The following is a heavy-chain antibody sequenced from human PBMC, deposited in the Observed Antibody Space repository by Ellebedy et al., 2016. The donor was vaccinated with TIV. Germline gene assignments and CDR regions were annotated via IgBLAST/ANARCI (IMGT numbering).Heavy chain of an antibody. J-gene: IGHJ5*02. CDR2: IYTGGGT. CDR3: ARDPGGGGAYGDNWFDP. D-gene: IGHD4-17*01. Sequence: GGSLRLSCAASGFTVSSHFMNWVRQTPGQGLEWVAVIYTGGGTNYTHSVEGRSTISRDDSRNTVYLQMSSLRGEDTAVYFCARDPGGGGAYGDNWFDPWGRGTLVTVSS. CDR1: GFTVSSHF. V-gene: IGHV3-66*01.